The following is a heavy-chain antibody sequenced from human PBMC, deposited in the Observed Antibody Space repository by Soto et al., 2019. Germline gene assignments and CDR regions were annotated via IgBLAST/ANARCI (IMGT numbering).Heavy chain of an antibody. V-gene: IGHV3-49*03. D-gene: IGHD3-3*01. Sequence: GGSLILSCTGSGFTFGDYAMSWSRQAPGKGLEWVGVIRSKAYGGTTDYAASVKGRFTILRDDSKSIAYLQMSSLQTEDTGVYYCTKYTHVSRYSYFGMDVWGHGTTVTVSS. CDR2: IRSKAYGGTT. J-gene: IGHJ6*02. CDR3: TKYTHVSRYSYFGMDV. CDR1: GFTFGDYA.